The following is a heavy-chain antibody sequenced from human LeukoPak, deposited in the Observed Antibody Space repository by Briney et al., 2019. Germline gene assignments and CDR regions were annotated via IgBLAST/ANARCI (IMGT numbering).Heavy chain of an antibody. J-gene: IGHJ5*02. CDR2: IVPILDVA. CDR3: AKGNDWFDP. V-gene: IGHV1-69*04. Sequence: SVKVSCKASGGTFNTYAITWVRQAPGQGLEWMGRIVPILDVADYAQMFQGRVTLTADRSKSTVYMELSSLRFEDTAIYYCAKGNDWFDPWGQGTLVTVSS. CDR1: GGTFNTYA. D-gene: IGHD4-11*01.